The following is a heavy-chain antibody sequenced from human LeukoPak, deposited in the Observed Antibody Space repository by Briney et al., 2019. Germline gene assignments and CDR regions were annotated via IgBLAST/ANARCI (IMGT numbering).Heavy chain of an antibody. CDR1: GFTFKIYA. J-gene: IGHJ4*02. CDR3: AKGHTYGMI. Sequence: GGSLRLSCAASGFTFKIYAMTWVRQAPGKGLEWVSSIDADGGATFYADSVQGRFSISRDNAKDSLYLQMNSLEAEDTAVYYCAKGHTYGMIWGQGTLVSVSS. D-gene: IGHD2-8*01. V-gene: IGHV3-23*01. CDR2: IDADGGAT.